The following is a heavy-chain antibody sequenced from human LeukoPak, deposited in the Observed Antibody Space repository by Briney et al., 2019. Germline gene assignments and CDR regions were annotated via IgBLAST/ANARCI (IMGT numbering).Heavy chain of an antibody. CDR2: IKQDGSEK. CDR1: GFTFSSYW. CDR3: ARVTRGGYDGYFDY. D-gene: IGHD5-12*01. J-gene: IGHJ4*02. V-gene: IGHV3-7*01. Sequence: GGSLRLSCAASGFTFSSYWMSWVRQAPGKGLEWVASIKQDGSEKYYVDSVTGRFTISRDNAENSLYLQINSLRAEDTAVYYCARVTRGGYDGYFDYWGQGTLVTVSS.